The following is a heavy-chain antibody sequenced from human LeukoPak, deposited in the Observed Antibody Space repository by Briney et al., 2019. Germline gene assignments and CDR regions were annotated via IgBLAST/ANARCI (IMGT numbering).Heavy chain of an antibody. V-gene: IGHV3-7*01. J-gene: IGHJ4*02. CDR2: IKQDGSEK. CDR3: AKIPQLRWFGEPYLDY. Sequence: PGGSLRLSCAASGFTFSSYWMSWVRQAPGKGLEWVANIKQDGSEKYYVDSVKGRFTISRDNAKNSLYLQMNSLRAEDTAVYYCAKIPQLRWFGEPYLDYWGQGTLVTVSS. CDR1: GFTFSSYW. D-gene: IGHD3-10*01.